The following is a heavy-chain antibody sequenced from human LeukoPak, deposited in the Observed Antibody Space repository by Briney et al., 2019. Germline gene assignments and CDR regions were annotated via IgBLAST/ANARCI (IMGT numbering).Heavy chain of an antibody. V-gene: IGHV4-38-2*01. J-gene: IGHJ4*02. CDR1: GYSISRGYY. Sequence: SETLSLTCAVSGYSISRGYYWGWIRQPPGKGLEWIGSIYHSGSTYYNPSLKSRVTISVDTSKNQFSLKLSSVTAADTAVYYCARRGNYYDSSGPDYYWGQGTLVTVSS. CDR2: IYHSGST. CDR3: ARRGNYYDSSGPDYY. D-gene: IGHD3-22*01.